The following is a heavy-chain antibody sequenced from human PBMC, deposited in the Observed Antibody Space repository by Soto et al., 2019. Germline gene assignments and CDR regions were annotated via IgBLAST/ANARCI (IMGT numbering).Heavy chain of an antibody. CDR2: VIPIFGTP. CDR1: GGTFSTYA. J-gene: IGHJ6*02. CDR3: ARSQGGRSSLDIYYYCYDGMDV. Sequence: QVQLVQSGAEVKKPGSSVKVSCKAPGGTFSTYAIRWVRQAPGQGLEWMGGVIPIFGTPKYAQKFQGRVTITADESTRTGSMQLRSPSSEDTAVYYCARSQGGRSSLDIYYYCYDGMDVWGQGTTVTVSS. V-gene: IGHV1-69*01. D-gene: IGHD2-15*01.